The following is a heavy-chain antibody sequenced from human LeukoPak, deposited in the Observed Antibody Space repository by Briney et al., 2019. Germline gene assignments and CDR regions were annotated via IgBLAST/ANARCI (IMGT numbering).Heavy chain of an antibody. V-gene: IGHV3-23*01. J-gene: IGHJ4*02. D-gene: IGHD3-3*01. CDR3: AKGYDFWSGYYTVDY. CDR2: ISGSGGST. CDR1: GFTFSSYA. Sequence: PGGSLRLSCAASGFTFSSYAMSWVRQAPGKGLEWVSAISGSGGSTYYADSVKGRFTISRDNSKSTLYLQMNSLRAEDTAVYYCAKGYDFWSGYYTVDYWGQGTLVTVSS.